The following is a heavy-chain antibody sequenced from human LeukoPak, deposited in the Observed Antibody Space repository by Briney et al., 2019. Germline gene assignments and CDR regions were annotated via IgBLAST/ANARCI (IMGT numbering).Heavy chain of an antibody. CDR1: GFTFSSYS. Sequence: GGSLRLSCAASGFTFSSYSMNWVRQAPGKGLEWVSSISSSSSYIYYADSVKGRFTISRDNAKNSLYLQMNSLRAEDTVVYYCASEGSGSPYYFDYWGQGTLVTVSS. J-gene: IGHJ4*02. CDR2: ISSSSSYI. CDR3: ASEGSGSPYYFDY. D-gene: IGHD3-10*01. V-gene: IGHV3-21*01.